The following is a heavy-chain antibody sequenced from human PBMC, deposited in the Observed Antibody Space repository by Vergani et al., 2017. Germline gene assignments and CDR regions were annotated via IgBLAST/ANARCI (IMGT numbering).Heavy chain of an antibody. J-gene: IGHJ5*02. CDR2: ISYAGSNK. CDR1: GFTFSSYA. V-gene: IGHV3-30-3*01. D-gene: IGHD2-2*02. Sequence: VQLLESGGDLVQPGGSLRLSCAASGFTFSSYAMHWVRQAPGKGLEWVAVISYAGSNKYYADSVKGRFTISRDNSKNTLYLQMNSLRAEDTAVYYCAREGYRDIVVVPAAIRGWFDPWGQGTLVTVSS. CDR3: AREGYRDIVVVPAAIRGWFDP.